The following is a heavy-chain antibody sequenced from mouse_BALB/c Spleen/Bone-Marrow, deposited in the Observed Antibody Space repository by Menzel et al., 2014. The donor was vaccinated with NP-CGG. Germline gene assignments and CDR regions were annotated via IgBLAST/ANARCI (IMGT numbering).Heavy chain of an antibody. D-gene: IGHD2-14*01. CDR1: GYTFTDYA. J-gene: IGHJ2*01. CDR3: ARRGRYDGFDY. V-gene: IGHV1S137*01. CDR2: ISTYYGDA. Sequence: QVQLKQSGAELVRPGVSVKISCKGSGYTFTDYAMHWVKQSHAKSLEWIGVISTYYGDASYNQKFKGKATMTVDKSSSTAYMELARLTSEDSAIYYSARRGRYDGFDYWGQGTTLTVSS.